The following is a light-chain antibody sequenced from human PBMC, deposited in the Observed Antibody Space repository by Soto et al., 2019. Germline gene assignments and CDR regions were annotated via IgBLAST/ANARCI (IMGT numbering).Light chain of an antibody. V-gene: IGKV1-39*01. J-gene: IGKJ5*01. CDR1: QSISSY. Sequence: DIQMTQSPCSLSASVGDRVTITCRASQSISSYLNWYQQRPGKAPKLLIYAASSLQSGVPSRFSGSGSGTDFTLTISSLQPEDFATYYCQQSSTSLITFGQGTRLEIK. CDR2: AAS. CDR3: QQSSTSLIT.